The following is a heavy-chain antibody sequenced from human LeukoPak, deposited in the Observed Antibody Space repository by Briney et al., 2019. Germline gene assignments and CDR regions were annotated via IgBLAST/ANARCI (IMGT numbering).Heavy chain of an antibody. CDR3: TKTGARYSASSNFDS. Sequence: GGSLRLSCAASGFPFTTYPMSWVRQPPGKGLEWVSAISNSGDNTYYADSVKGRFTISRDNSKNTFFLQMNSLRAEDTAMYYCTKTGARYSASSNFDSWGQGALVTVSS. CDR2: ISNSGDNT. V-gene: IGHV3-23*01. CDR1: GFPFTTYP. D-gene: IGHD6-6*01. J-gene: IGHJ4*02.